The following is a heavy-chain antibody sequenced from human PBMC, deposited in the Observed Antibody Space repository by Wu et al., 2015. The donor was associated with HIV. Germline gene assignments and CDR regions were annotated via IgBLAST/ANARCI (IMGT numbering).Heavy chain of an antibody. CDR2: IIPSFGTP. CDR3: ARDRATDTHFYFDS. V-gene: IGHV1-69*15. J-gene: IGHJ4*02. D-gene: IGHD2-15*01. CDR1: GGTFINYA. Sequence: QVQLVQSGAEMKKPGSSVQVSCKTSGGTFINYAISWVRQAPGQGLEWMGMIIPSFGTPTYAQNFHDRVTLTADESTSTVYMELSGLRSEDTAVYYCARDRATDTHFYFDSWARERWSPSPQ.